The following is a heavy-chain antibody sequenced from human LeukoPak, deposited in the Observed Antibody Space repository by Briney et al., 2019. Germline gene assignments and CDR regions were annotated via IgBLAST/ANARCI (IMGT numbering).Heavy chain of an antibody. J-gene: IGHJ6*03. CDR3: ARALRPSLLRLGELSPRDYYYYYMDV. V-gene: IGHV1-2*02. CDR1: GYTFTGYY. CDR2: INPNSGGT. Sequence: GASVKVSCKASGYTFTGYYMHWVRQAPGQGLEWMGWINPNSGGTNYAQKFQGRVTMTRDTSISTAYMELSRLRSDDTAVYYCARALRPSLLRLGELSPRDYYYYYMDVWGKGTTVTVSS. D-gene: IGHD3-16*02.